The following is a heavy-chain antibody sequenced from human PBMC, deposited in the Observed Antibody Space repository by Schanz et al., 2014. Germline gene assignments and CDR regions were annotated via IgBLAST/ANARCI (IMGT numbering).Heavy chain of an antibody. CDR3: AKNRAGGYESFLDS. Sequence: DVQLLESGGGLVQPGESLRLSCAASGFTFTTYAMTWVHQAPGKGLEWVSDISDSGDSTHYADSVKGRFTISRDNSKNSLYLQMDSLRSEDTALYYCAKNRAGGYESFLDSWGQGTLVTVSS. CDR2: ISDSGDST. V-gene: IGHV3-23*01. J-gene: IGHJ4*02. CDR1: GFTFTTYA. D-gene: IGHD5-12*01.